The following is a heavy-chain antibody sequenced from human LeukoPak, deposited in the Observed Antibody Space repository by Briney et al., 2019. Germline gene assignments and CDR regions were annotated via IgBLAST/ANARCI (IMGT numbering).Heavy chain of an antibody. CDR3: ARGRTTVTTLIDY. CDR1: GYTFTSYD. V-gene: IGHV1-8*01. Sequence: ASVKVSCKASGYTFTSYDINWVRQATGQGLEWMGWMNPNSGNTGYAQKFQGRVTMTRNTSISTAYMELSSLGSEDTAVYYCARGRTTVTTLIDYWGQGTLVTVSS. CDR2: MNPNSGNT. J-gene: IGHJ4*02. D-gene: IGHD4-17*01.